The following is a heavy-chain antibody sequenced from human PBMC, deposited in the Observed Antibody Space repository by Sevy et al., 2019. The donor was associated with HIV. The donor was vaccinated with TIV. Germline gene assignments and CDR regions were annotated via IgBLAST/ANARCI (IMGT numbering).Heavy chain of an antibody. CDR3: AKENDYGNDYYYYYGMDV. CDR2: ISWNSGSI. Sequence: SLKISCAASGFTFDDYAMHWVLQAPGKGLEWVSGISWNSGSIGYADSVKGRFTISRDNAKNSLYLQMNSLRAEGTALYYCAKENDYGNDYYYYYGMDVWGQGTTVTVSS. D-gene: IGHD4-4*01. J-gene: IGHJ6*02. CDR1: GFTFDDYA. V-gene: IGHV3-9*01.